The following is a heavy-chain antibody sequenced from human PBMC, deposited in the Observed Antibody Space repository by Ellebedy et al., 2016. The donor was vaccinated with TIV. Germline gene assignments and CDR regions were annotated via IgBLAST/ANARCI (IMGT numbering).Heavy chain of an antibody. CDR1: GFNFRSYW. CDR3: TTDSPAYFSGSPGYPFDY. D-gene: IGHD3-9*01. Sequence: GGSLRLSCAASGFNFRSYWMTWVRRAPGKGLEWVGRIRSHADGGSADYATPVKGRFTISRNDSQSTLYLQLSSLKTEDTAFYFCTTDSPAYFSGSPGYPFDYWGQGTLVAVSS. V-gene: IGHV3-15*01. CDR2: IRSHADGGSA. J-gene: IGHJ4*02.